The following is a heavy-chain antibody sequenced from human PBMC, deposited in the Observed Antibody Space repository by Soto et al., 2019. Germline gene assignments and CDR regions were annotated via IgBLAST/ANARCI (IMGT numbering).Heavy chain of an antibody. D-gene: IGHD3-3*02. CDR3: AKENGIRQGYYYYGMDG. CDR1: GFTFSSYG. CDR2: ISYDGGNK. J-gene: IGHJ6*02. Sequence: PGGSLRLSCAASGFTFSSYGMHWVRQAPGKGLEWVAVISYDGGNKYYADSVKGRFTISRDNSKNTLYLQMNSLRAEDTAVYYCAKENGIRQGYYYYGMDGWGQGTTVTVSS. V-gene: IGHV3-30*18.